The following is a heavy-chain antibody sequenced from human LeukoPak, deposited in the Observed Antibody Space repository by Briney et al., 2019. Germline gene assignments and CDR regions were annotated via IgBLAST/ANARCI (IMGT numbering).Heavy chain of an antibody. Sequence: TGGSLRLSCAASGFTFSGSSMHWVRQAPGKGLECVSSISSTGDSTYYADSVKGRFTISRDNSKNTLYLQMGSLRTEDMAVYYCAKSDDYGDYVPVYWGQGTLVTVSS. CDR3: AKSDDYGDYVPVY. J-gene: IGHJ4*02. V-gene: IGHV3-64*02. D-gene: IGHD4-17*01. CDR2: ISSTGDST. CDR1: GFTFSGSS.